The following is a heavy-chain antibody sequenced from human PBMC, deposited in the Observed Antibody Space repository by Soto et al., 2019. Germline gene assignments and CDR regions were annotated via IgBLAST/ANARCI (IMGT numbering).Heavy chain of an antibody. D-gene: IGHD1-1*01. Sequence: PSETLALTFTVSVCSIWSYFGSWIRPHPGKGLEWIGYIYYSGSTNYNPSLKSRVTISVDTSKNQFSLKLSSVTAADTAVYYCARESAGTRNLPALLFDYWGQRTRVTVSA. CDR1: VCSIWSYF. CDR2: IYYSGST. J-gene: IGHJ4*02. CDR3: ARESAGTRNLPALLFDY. V-gene: IGHV4-59*01.